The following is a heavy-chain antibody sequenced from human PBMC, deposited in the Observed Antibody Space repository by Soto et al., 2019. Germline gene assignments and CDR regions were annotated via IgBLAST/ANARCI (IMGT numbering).Heavy chain of an antibody. J-gene: IGHJ6*02. CDR3: AKGVAAAYYYYGMDV. Sequence: EVQLLESGGGLVQPGGSLRLSCAASGFTFSNYAMSWVRQAPGKGLEWVSAISGSGGSTYYADSVKGRFTISRDNSKNTLYLQMNSLRAEYTAVYYCAKGVAAAYYYYGMDVWGQGTTVTVSS. CDR1: GFTFSNYA. CDR2: ISGSGGST. D-gene: IGHD6-13*01. V-gene: IGHV3-23*01.